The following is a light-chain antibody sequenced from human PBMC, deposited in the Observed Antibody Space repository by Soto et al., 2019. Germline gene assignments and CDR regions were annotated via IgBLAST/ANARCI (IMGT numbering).Light chain of an antibody. Sequence: EKVMTQSPATLSVSPGERATLSCRASQNVNSNLAWYQQKPGQAPRLLIYDASTRAAGIPVRFSGSGSGTEFTLTITSLQSEDFAVYYCQQYDNWPYSFGQGTMVEIK. V-gene: IGKV3-15*01. CDR1: QNVNSN. J-gene: IGKJ2*01. CDR2: DAS. CDR3: QQYDNWPYS.